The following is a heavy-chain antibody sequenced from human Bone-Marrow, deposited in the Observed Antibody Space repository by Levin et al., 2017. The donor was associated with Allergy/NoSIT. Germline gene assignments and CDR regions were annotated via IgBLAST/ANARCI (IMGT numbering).Heavy chain of an antibody. J-gene: IGHJ4*02. CDR2: IFYSGNT. CDR1: GGSIKTYY. CDR3: ARGGGYDILSF. V-gene: IGHV4-59*01. D-gene: IGHD3-9*01. Sequence: GSLRLSCTVSGGSIKTYYWSWIRQSPGKGLEWIGYIFYSGNTQYNSALKSRVTISVDTSENQMSLHLSSVTAADTAVYFCARGGGYDILSFWGQGILVTVSS.